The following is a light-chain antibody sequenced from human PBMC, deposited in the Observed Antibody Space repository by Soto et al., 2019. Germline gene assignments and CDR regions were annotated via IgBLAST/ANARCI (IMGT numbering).Light chain of an antibody. V-gene: IGKV3-15*01. CDR1: QSVRSS. J-gene: IGKJ1*01. Sequence: EIVLTHSPATLSLSPGETSTLSCRASQSVRSSIAWYQHKPGQAPRLLIYGASTRATGIPARISGSGSGTEFTLTISSLQSEDFAVYYCQQYNNWPQTFGQGTKVDIK. CDR2: GAS. CDR3: QQYNNWPQT.